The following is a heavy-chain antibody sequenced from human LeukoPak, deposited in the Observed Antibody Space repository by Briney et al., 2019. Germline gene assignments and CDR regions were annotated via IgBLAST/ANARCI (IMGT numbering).Heavy chain of an antibody. CDR2: ISYSSSYI. CDR3: TRDRSGYCGGDCYPDY. Sequence: GGSLRLSCAASGFTFNNYNMNWVRQAPGKGLEWVSYISYSSSYIYYADSVKGRFTISRDNAKNSLYLQMNSLRAEDTAVYYCTRDRSGYCGGDCYPDYWGQGTLVTVSS. CDR1: GFTFNNYN. J-gene: IGHJ4*02. D-gene: IGHD2-21*02. V-gene: IGHV3-21*04.